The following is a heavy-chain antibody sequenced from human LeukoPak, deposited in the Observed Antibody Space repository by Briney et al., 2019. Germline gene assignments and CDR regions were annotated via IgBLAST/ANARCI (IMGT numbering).Heavy chain of an antibody. J-gene: IGHJ4*02. D-gene: IGHD3-16*02. V-gene: IGHV4-34*01. CDR3: ARGLGYYDYVWGSYHKKYYFDY. CDR2: INHSGST. Sequence: SEALSPTCAVYGGSFSGYYWSWIRQPPGKGLEWIGEINHSGSTNYNPSLKSRVTISVDTSKNQFSLKLSSVTAADTAVYYCARGLGYYDYVWGSYHKKYYFDYWGQGTLVTVSS. CDR1: GGSFSGYY.